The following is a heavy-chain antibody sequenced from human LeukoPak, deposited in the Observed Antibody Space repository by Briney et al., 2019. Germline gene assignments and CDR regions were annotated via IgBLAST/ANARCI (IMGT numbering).Heavy chain of an antibody. Sequence: GGSLRLSCAASGFTFSSYWMSWVRQAPGKGLEWVANIKQDGSEKYYVDSVKGRFTISRDNAKNSLYLQMNSLRAEDTAVYYCARVHYYDSSRMDVWGQGTTVTVSS. CDR2: IKQDGSEK. CDR1: GFTFSSYW. CDR3: ARVHYYDSSRMDV. V-gene: IGHV3-7*01. J-gene: IGHJ6*02. D-gene: IGHD3-22*01.